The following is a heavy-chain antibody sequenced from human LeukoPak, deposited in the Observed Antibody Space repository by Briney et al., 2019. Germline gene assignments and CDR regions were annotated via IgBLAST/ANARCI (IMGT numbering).Heavy chain of an antibody. J-gene: IGHJ4*02. Sequence: QPGGSLRLSCTASGFTFGRYAMSWVRQAPGKGLEWVSTISGSGLSTYHSDSVKGRVSISRDNSKNTLYLQVNSLRPEDTAVYYCAKDFYPLGNYVIYFDYWGQGTLVTVSS. CDR2: ISGSGLST. CDR1: GFTFGRYA. D-gene: IGHD1-7*01. CDR3: AKDFYPLGNYVIYFDY. V-gene: IGHV3-23*01.